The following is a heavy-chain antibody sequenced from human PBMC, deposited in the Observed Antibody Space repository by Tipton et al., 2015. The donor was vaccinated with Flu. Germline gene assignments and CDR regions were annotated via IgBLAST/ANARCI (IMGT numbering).Heavy chain of an antibody. Sequence: TLSLTCTVSGGSISSYYWSWIRQPPGKGLEWIGYIYYSGSTNYNPSLKSRVTISVDTSKSQFSLKLSSVTAADTAVYYCARSHYDFWSGYYNWFDPWGQGTLVTVSS. CDR2: IYYSGST. CDR1: GGSISSYY. D-gene: IGHD3-3*01. CDR3: ARSHYDFWSGYYNWFDP. J-gene: IGHJ5*02. V-gene: IGHV4-59*01.